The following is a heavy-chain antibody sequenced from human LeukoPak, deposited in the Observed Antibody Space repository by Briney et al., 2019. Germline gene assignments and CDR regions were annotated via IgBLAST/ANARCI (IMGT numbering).Heavy chain of an antibody. Sequence: SETLSLTCTVSGDSISSGDNYWSWIRQPPGKGLEWIGYIYYNGSPKYNPSLERRVTMSMDASKNQFSLELSSVTATDTAVYYCARDSGTYLFDFWGQGALVTVCS. V-gene: IGHV4-30-4*01. CDR3: ARDSGTYLFDF. J-gene: IGHJ4*02. D-gene: IGHD1-26*01. CDR1: GDSISSGDNY. CDR2: IYYNGSP.